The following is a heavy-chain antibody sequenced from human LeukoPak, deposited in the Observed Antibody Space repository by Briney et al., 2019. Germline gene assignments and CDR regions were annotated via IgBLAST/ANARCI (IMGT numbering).Heavy chain of an antibody. CDR3: ARGGNLQWLVRNYYYGMDV. Sequence: ASVKVSCKASGYTFTGYYMHWVRQATGQGLEWMGWMNPNSGNTGYAQKFQGGVTMTRNTSISTAYMELSSLRSEDTAVYYCARGGNLQWLVRNYYYGMDVWGQGTTVTVSS. V-gene: IGHV1-8*02. CDR2: MNPNSGNT. J-gene: IGHJ6*02. D-gene: IGHD6-19*01. CDR1: GYTFTGYY.